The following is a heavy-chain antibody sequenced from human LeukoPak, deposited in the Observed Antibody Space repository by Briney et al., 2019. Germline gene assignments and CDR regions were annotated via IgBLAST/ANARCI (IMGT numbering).Heavy chain of an antibody. CDR1: GFIFTSYS. J-gene: IGHJ4*02. Sequence: GGSLRLSCAAFGFIFTSYSMNWVRQAPGKGLEWISYISSSSSTIYYADSVRGRFTISRDNAKNSLYLQMNSLRAEDTAVYYCARGFHRYNYDSGAYSVYWGQGTLVTVSS. CDR3: ARGFHRYNYDSGAYSVY. CDR2: ISSSSSTI. D-gene: IGHD3-22*01. V-gene: IGHV3-48*01.